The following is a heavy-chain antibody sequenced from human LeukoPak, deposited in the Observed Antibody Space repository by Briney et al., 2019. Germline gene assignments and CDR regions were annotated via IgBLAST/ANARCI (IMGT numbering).Heavy chain of an antibody. V-gene: IGHV4-34*01. Sequence: SETLSLTCAVYGGSFSGYYWSWIRQPPGKGLEWIGEINHSVSTNYNPSLKSRVTISVDTSKNQFSLKLSSVTAADTAVYYCASRPTRDYGSGSYYKLYFDYWGQGTLVTVSS. D-gene: IGHD3-10*01. CDR1: GGSFSGYY. CDR2: INHSVST. J-gene: IGHJ4*02. CDR3: ASRPTRDYGSGSYYKLYFDY.